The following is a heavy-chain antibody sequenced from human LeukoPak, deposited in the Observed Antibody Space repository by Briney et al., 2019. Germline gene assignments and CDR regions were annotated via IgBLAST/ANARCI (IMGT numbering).Heavy chain of an antibody. CDR2: ISNSGGST. CDR1: GFTLNTYT. CDR3: ARRATSERGHSYGLDY. D-gene: IGHD5-18*01. J-gene: IGHJ4*02. Sequence: GGSLRLSCAASGFTLNTYTMYWVRQAPGKGLECVSGISNSGGSTYYADSVKGRFTISRDNSKNTLYLQMNSLRAEDTAVYYCARRATSERGHSYGLDYWGQGTLVTVSS. V-gene: IGHV3-23*01.